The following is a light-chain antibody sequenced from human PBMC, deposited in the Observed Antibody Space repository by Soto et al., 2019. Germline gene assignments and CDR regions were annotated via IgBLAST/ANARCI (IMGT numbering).Light chain of an antibody. CDR1: QNIANN. V-gene: IGKV3D-15*01. J-gene: IGKJ4*01. CDR2: GPS. Sequence: EIVMTQSPATLSVSPGDRVTLSCRAIQNIANNLAWYQQRPGQPPRLLIYGPSTRANGIPARFSGSGSGTEFTLTISSLQSEDFAVYCCQQYNNWPPLTFGGGTEVEIK. CDR3: QQYNNWPPLT.